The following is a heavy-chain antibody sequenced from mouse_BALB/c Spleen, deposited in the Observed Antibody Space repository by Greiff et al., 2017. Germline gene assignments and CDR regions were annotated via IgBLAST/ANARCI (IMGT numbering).Heavy chain of an antibody. V-gene: IGHV5-4*02. CDR3: ASYYRYGEFAY. CDR2: ISDGGSYT. CDR1: GFTFSDYY. D-gene: IGHD2-14*01. Sequence: DVMLVESGGGLVKPGGSLKLSCAASGFTFSDYYMYWVRQTPEKRLEWVATISDGGSYTYYPDSVKGRFTISRDNAKNNLYLQMSSLKSEDTAMYYCASYYRYGEFAYWGQGTLVTVSA. J-gene: IGHJ3*01.